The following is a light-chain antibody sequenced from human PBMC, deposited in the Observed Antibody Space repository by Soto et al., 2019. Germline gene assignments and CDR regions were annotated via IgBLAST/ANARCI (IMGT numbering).Light chain of an antibody. J-gene: IGKJ4*01. CDR2: TAS. CDR3: QKYYSAPFT. CDR1: QDVRSY. V-gene: IGKV1-27*01. Sequence: DIQMTQSPSSLSASVGDRVTITCRASQDVRSYLAWYQQKPGKIPKLLIYTASTLQSGVPSRFSGSGSGTNFSLTFSNLQPEDVASYYCQKYYSAPFTFGGGTRVEIK.